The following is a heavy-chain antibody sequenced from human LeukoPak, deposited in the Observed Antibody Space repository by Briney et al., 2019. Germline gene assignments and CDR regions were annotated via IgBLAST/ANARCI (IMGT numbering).Heavy chain of an antibody. CDR3: ARGGDSSGYYDY. CDR2: IYYSGST. J-gene: IGHJ4*02. CDR1: GGSISSGDYY. Sequence: PSETLSLTCTVSGGSISSGDYYWSWIRQPPGKGLEWIGYIYYSGSTYYNPSLKSRVTISVDTSKNQFSLKLSSVTAADTAVYYCARGGDSSGYYDYWGQGTLVTVSS. V-gene: IGHV4-30-4*01. D-gene: IGHD3-22*01.